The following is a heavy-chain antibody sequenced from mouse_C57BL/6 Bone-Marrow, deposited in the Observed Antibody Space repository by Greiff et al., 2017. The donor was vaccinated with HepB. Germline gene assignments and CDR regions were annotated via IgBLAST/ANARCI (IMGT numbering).Heavy chain of an antibody. J-gene: IGHJ1*03. V-gene: IGHV1-54*01. D-gene: IGHD2-4*01. Sequence: QVQLQQSGAELVRPGTSVKVSCKASGYAFTNYLIEWVKQRPGQGLEWIGVINPGSGGTNYNEKFKGKATLTADKSSSTAYMQLSSLTSEDSAVYFCAAGGYYDYDGGDWYFDVWGTGTTVTVSS. CDR2: INPGSGGT. CDR1: GYAFTNYL. CDR3: AAGGYYDYDGGDWYFDV.